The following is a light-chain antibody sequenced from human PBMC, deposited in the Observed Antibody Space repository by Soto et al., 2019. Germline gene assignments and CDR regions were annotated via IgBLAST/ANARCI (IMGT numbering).Light chain of an antibody. CDR3: GADHGSGSNFVV. CDR1: SGYSNYK. J-gene: IGLJ2*01. CDR2: VGTGGIVG. Sequence: QTVVTQPPSASPSLGASVTLTCTLSSGYSNYKVDWYQQRPGKGPRFVMRVGTGGIVGSKGDGIPDRFSVLGSGLNRYLTIKNIQEEDESDYHCGADHGSGSNFVVFGGGTKVTVL. V-gene: IGLV9-49*01.